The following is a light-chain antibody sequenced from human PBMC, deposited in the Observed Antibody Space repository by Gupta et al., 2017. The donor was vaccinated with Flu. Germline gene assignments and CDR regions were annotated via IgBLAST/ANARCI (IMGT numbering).Light chain of an antibody. V-gene: IGLV2-8*01. Sequence: PKLMSYEVKERPSGVPDRCSGSQSGNSASLTVSGPQAEDESDYHCNSAGGSNTLFVFGPGTKVTVL. J-gene: IGLJ1*01. CDR3: NSAGGSNTLFV. CDR2: EVK.